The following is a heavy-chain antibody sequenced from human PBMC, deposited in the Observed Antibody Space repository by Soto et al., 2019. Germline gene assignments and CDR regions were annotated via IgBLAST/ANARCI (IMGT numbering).Heavy chain of an antibody. Sequence: QVQLQESGPGLVKPSETLSLTCTVSGGSISSYYWSWIRQPPGKGLEWIGYIYYSGSTNYNPSLKSRVAMSVDTPKNQFFLKLSSVTAADKAVYYCARGSGPWLVFAVVGATDYFDYWGQGTLVTVSS. D-gene: IGHD1-26*01. CDR1: GGSISSYY. V-gene: IGHV4-59*01. CDR2: IYYSGST. CDR3: ARGSGPWLVFAVVGATDYFDY. J-gene: IGHJ4*02.